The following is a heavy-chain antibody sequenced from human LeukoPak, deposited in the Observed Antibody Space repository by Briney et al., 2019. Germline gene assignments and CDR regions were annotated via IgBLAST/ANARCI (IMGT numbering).Heavy chain of an antibody. CDR3: ARGGLRFGELFGPFDY. D-gene: IGHD3-10*01. J-gene: IGHJ4*02. V-gene: IGHV1-2*02. CDR2: INPNSGGT. CDR1: GYTFTGYY. Sequence: ASVKVSCKAPGYTFTGYYMHWVRQAPGQGLEWMGWINPNSGGTNYAQKFQGRVTMTRDTSISTAYMELSRLRSDDTAVYYCARGGLRFGELFGPFDYWGQGTLVTVSS.